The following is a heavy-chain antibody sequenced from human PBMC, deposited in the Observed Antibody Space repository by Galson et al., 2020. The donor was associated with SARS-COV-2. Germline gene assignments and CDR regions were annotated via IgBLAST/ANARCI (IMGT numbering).Heavy chain of an antibody. J-gene: IGHJ3*01. D-gene: IGHD2-15*01. CDR3: ASVGCSGGSCYYYAFDF. Sequence: SETLSLTCTVPGGSISSYYWSWIRQPPGKGLEWHGYIFYSVSTNYNHSLKSRTTISVDTSKNQFSLKLSSVTAADTAVDYCASVGCSGGSCYYYAFDFCGQGTMVTVSS. V-gene: IGHV4-59*13. CDR2: IFYSVST. CDR1: GGSISSYY.